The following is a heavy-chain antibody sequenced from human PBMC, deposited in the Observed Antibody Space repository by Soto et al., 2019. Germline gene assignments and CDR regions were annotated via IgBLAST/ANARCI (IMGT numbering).Heavy chain of an antibody. V-gene: IGHV3-15*07. CDR1: GFSFTSAW. CDR3: TTGRGGSAYVPGAY. CDR2: IKTNIDGGAT. D-gene: IGHD5-12*01. J-gene: IGHJ4*02. Sequence: EVQLVESGGGLVQPGGSLRLSCAASGFSFTSAWMNWVRQIPGKGLEWVGRIKTNIDGGATDYSAPVKGRFTISRDDSKDTVYQQMNSLKTEDTAVYYCTTGRGGSAYVPGAYWGQGALVTVSS.